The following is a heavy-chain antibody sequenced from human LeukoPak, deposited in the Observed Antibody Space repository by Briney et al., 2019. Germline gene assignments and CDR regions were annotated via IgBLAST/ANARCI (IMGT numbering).Heavy chain of an antibody. CDR1: GFTFSSYG. V-gene: IGHV3-30*03. Sequence: GGSLRLSCAASGFTFSSYGMHWVRQAPGKGLEWVAVISYDGSNKYYADSVKGRFTISRDNSKNTLYLQMNSLRAEDTAVYYCARDQTWEQLGYAFDIWGQGTMVTVSS. D-gene: IGHD6-6*01. J-gene: IGHJ3*02. CDR3: ARDQTWEQLGYAFDI. CDR2: ISYDGSNK.